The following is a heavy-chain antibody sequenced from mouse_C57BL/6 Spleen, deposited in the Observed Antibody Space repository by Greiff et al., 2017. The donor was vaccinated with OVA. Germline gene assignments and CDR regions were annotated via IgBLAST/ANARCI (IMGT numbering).Heavy chain of an antibody. Sequence: VMLQQSGAELARPGASVKMSCKASGYTFTSYTMHWVKPRPGQGLEWIGYINHSSGYTKYNQKFKDKATLTADKSSSTAYMQLSSLTSEDSAVYYCAKIYYDYDAVAYWGPGTLVTVSA. CDR2: INHSSGYT. CDR1: GYTFTSYT. D-gene: IGHD2-4*01. J-gene: IGHJ3*01. CDR3: AKIYYDYDAVAY. V-gene: IGHV1-4*01.